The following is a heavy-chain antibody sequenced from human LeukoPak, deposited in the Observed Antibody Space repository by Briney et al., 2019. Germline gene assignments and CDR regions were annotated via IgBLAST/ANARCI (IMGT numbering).Heavy chain of an antibody. CDR2: IYYSGST. Sequence: SETLSLTCTVSGGSISSSSYYWGWIRQPPGKGLEWIGSIYYSGSTYYNPSLNSRVTISVDMSKKQLSLKVNSVTAADTAVYYCAMLWFGESTSLYYFDYWGQGTLVTVSS. D-gene: IGHD3-10*01. CDR1: GGSISSSSYY. J-gene: IGHJ4*02. CDR3: AMLWFGESTSLYYFDY. V-gene: IGHV4-39*01.